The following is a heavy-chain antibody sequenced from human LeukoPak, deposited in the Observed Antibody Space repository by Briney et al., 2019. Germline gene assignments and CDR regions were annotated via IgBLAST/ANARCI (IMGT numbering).Heavy chain of an antibody. CDR3: ARDPFPTVSSNWFDP. CDR1: GFTFSSYS. Sequence: PGGSLRLSCAASGFTFSSYSMNWVRQAPGKGLEWVSSISSSSSYIYYADSVKGRFTISRDNAKNSLYLQMNSLRAEDTAVYYCARDPFPTVSSNWFDPWGQGTLVTVSS. CDR2: ISSSSSYI. D-gene: IGHD4-17*01. J-gene: IGHJ5*02. V-gene: IGHV3-21*01.